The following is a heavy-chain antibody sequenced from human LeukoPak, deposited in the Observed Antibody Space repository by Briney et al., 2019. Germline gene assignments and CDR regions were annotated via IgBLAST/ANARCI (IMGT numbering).Heavy chain of an antibody. V-gene: IGHV4-4*02. CDR1: GGSITGNNS. J-gene: IGHJ4*02. CDR2: ISLKVLT. Sequence: PSGTLSLTCGVSGGSITGNNSWSWVRQPPRQGLGWIGEISLKVLTNYNPTLRTRLTMSLDESKNQFTLNLTSVTAADTAVYYCSRESGPCSPFGFWGQGTLVSVHS. D-gene: IGHD1-26*01. CDR3: SRESGPCSPFGF.